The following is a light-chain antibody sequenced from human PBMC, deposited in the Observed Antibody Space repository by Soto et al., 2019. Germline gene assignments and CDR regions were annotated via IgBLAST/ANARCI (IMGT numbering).Light chain of an antibody. J-gene: IGLJ2*01. CDR3: STFAVSPVI. V-gene: IGLV2-8*01. CDR2: EVN. CDR1: GIDDYDYNF. Sequence: QFALTQPPSASGSAGHSVTIPCTGTGIDDYDYNFVSWYQHHPGKVPKLIIFEVNKRPSGVPDRFSGSKSGTTASLTVSGLQADDEADYYCSTFAVSPVIFGGGTQLTLL.